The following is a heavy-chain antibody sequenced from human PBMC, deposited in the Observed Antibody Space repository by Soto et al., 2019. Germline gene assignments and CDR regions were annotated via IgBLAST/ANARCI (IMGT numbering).Heavy chain of an antibody. J-gene: IGHJ6*02. CDR2: FIPIFGTA. CDR3: ARYIVGATRSHYYYYGMDV. V-gene: IGHV1-69*13. D-gene: IGHD1-26*01. Sequence: SVKVSCKASGGTFSSYAISWVRQAPGQGLEWMGGFIPIFGTANYAQKFQGRVTITADESTSTAYMELSSLRSEDTAVYYCARYIVGATRSHYYYYGMDVWGQGTTVTVSS. CDR1: GGTFSSYA.